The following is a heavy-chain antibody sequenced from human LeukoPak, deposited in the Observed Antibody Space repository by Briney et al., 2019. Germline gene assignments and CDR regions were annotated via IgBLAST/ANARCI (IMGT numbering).Heavy chain of an antibody. CDR1: GFIFSSDW. CDR3: ARVPRKGIVVVPAAID. Sequence: PGGSLRLSCAASGFIFSSDWMHWVRQGPAKGLVWVSRINPDGSTTSYADSVKGRFTISRDNAKNTLYLQMNSLRAEDTAVYYCARVPRKGIVVVPAAIDWGQGTLVTVSS. CDR2: INPDGSTT. D-gene: IGHD2-2*01. V-gene: IGHV3-74*01. J-gene: IGHJ4*02.